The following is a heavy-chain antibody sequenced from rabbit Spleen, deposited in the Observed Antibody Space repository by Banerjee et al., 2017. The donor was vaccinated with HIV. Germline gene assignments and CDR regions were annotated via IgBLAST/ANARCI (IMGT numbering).Heavy chain of an antibody. CDR3: ARDTSSSFSSYGMDL. Sequence: QEQLVESGGGLVQPEGSLTLTCKASGFSFSDRDVMCWVRQAPGKGLEWIACINAATGKAVYASWAKGRFTFSKTSSTTVTLQMTRLTAADTATYFCARDTSSSFSSYGMDLWGPGTLVTVS. CDR1: GFSFSDRDV. J-gene: IGHJ6*01. V-gene: IGHV1S45*01. D-gene: IGHD1-1*01. CDR2: INAATGKA.